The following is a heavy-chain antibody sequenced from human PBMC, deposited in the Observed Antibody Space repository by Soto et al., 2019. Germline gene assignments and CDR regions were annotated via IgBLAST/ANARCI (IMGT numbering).Heavy chain of an antibody. Sequence: GESLKISCAGSGITFSSYYMNWIRQAPGKGLEWVSSISTSGDRVFYADSVKGRFTISRNNAESSLYLQMDSLRGEDTAVYYCAGTHDSLDYWGQGTLVTVSS. D-gene: IGHD1-1*01. J-gene: IGHJ4*02. V-gene: IGHV3-21*06. CDR1: GITFSSYY. CDR3: AGTHDSLDY. CDR2: ISTSGDRV.